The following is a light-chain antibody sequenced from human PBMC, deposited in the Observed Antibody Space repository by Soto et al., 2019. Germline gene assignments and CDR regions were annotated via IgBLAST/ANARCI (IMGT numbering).Light chain of an antibody. V-gene: IGKV3-20*01. CDR1: QSISSSN. CDR3: HQYDRTADWDRWT. Sequence: EIVLTQSPGTLSLSPGERATISCRASQSISSSNLAWYQQKPGRAPRLLLYGASNRAAGIPDRFSGRGSGTDFTLTISRLEAEDFVMYYCHQYDRTADWDRWTFGQGTKVEVK. J-gene: IGKJ1*01. CDR2: GAS.